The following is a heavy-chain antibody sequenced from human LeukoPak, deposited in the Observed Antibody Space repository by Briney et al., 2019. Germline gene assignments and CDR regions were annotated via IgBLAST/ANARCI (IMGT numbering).Heavy chain of an antibody. J-gene: IGHJ6*03. Sequence: SETLSLTCTVSGGSISTYYWSWIRQPPGKGLEWIGYVYNSGSTDYNPSLKSRVTISVDTSKDQFSLKLSSVTAADTAVYYCARDGSNWGSAYYYMDVWGKGTTVTVSS. CDR2: VYNSGST. CDR3: ARDGSNWGSAYYYMDV. V-gene: IGHV4-59*12. CDR1: GGSISTYY. D-gene: IGHD7-27*01.